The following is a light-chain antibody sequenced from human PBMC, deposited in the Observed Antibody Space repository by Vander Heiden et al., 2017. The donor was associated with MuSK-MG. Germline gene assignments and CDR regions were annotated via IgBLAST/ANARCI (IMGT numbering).Light chain of an antibody. CDR1: SLRSYY. CDR2: GKN. V-gene: IGLV3-19*01. J-gene: IGLJ3*02. Sequence: SSELTQDPAVSVALGLTVRITCQGDSLRSYYASWYQQKPGQAPVLVIYGKNNRPSGIPDRFSGSSSGNTASLTITGAQAEDEADYYCNSRDSSGNHWVFGGGTKLTVL. CDR3: NSRDSSGNHWV.